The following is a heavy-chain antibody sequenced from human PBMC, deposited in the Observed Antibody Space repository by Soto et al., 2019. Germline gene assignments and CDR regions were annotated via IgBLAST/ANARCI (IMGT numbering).Heavy chain of an antibody. CDR2: IYYSGST. CDR1: GGSISSSSYY. Sequence: PSETLSLTCTVSGGSISSSSYYWGWIRQPPGKGLEWIGSIYYSGSTYYNPSLKSRVTISVDTSKNQFSLKLSSVTAADTAVYYCARLRWHDISTGGEDAFDIWGQGTMVTVSS. D-gene: IGHD3-9*01. V-gene: IGHV4-39*01. CDR3: ARLRWHDISTGGEDAFDI. J-gene: IGHJ3*02.